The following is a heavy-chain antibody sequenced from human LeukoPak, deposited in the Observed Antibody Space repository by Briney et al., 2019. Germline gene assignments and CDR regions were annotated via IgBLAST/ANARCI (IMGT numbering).Heavy chain of an antibody. Sequence: SETLSLPCTVSGGSISSYYWSWIRQPPGKGLEWIGYIYYSGSTNYNPSLKSRVTISVDTSKNQFSLKLSSVTAADTAVYYCARGGYGWYFDLWGRGTLVTVSS. J-gene: IGHJ2*01. CDR3: ARGGYGWYFDL. CDR1: GGSISSYY. CDR2: IYYSGST. D-gene: IGHD4-17*01. V-gene: IGHV4-59*01.